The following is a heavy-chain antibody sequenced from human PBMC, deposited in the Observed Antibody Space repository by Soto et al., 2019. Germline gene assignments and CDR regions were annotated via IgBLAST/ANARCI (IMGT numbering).Heavy chain of an antibody. CDR2: INPNSGGT. V-gene: IGHV1-2*04. J-gene: IGHJ6*02. CDR3: ARSSIAARGDYYGMDV. CDR1: GYTFTGYY. Sequence: ASVKVSCKDSGYTFTGYYMHWVRQAPGQGLEWMGWINPNSGGTNYAQKFQGWVTMTRDTSISTAYMELSRLRSDDTAVYYCARSSIAARGDYYGMDVWGPGTTVTVSS. D-gene: IGHD6-6*01.